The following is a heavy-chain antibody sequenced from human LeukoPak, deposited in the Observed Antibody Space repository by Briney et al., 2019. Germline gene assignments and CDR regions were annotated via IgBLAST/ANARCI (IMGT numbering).Heavy chain of an antibody. J-gene: IGHJ4*02. CDR2: RNGGST. V-gene: IGHV3-20*04. CDR1: GFTFDDYA. CDR3: ARAPDIVVVVANANLDY. Sequence: PGRSLRLSCAASGFTFDDYAMHWVRQAPGKGLEWVSGRNGGSTGYADSVKGRFTISRDNAKNSLYLQMNSLRAEDSALYYCARAPDIVVVVANANLDYWGQGTLVTVSS. D-gene: IGHD2-15*01.